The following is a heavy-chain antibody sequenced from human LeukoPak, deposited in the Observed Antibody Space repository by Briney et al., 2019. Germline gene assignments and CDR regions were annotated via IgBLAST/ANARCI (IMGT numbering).Heavy chain of an antibody. Sequence: PSETLSLTCAVSGGSISSSNWWSWVRQPPGKGLEWIGEIYHSGSTNYNPSLKSRVTISVDTSKNQFSLKLSSVTAADTAVYYCARTGYSSSWYWFDPWGQGTLVTVSS. CDR1: GGSISSSNW. V-gene: IGHV4-4*02. CDR2: IYHSGST. J-gene: IGHJ5*02. D-gene: IGHD6-13*01. CDR3: ARTGYSSSWYWFDP.